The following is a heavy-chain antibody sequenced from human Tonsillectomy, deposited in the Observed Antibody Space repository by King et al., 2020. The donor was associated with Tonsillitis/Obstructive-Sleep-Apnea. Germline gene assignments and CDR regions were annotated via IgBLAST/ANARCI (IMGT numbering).Heavy chain of an antibody. CDR1: GFTFSSYG. D-gene: IGHD3-16*02. CDR2: ISYDGSNK. V-gene: IGHV3-30*18. J-gene: IGHJ4*02. CDR3: AKDNYDYVWGSYRGVDY. Sequence: VQLVESGGGVVQPGRSLRLSCAASGFTFSSYGMHWVRQAPGKGLEWVAVISYDGSNKYYAGSVKGRFTISRDNSKNTLYLQMNSLRAEDTAVYYCAKDNYDYVWGSYRGVDYWGQGTLVTVSS.